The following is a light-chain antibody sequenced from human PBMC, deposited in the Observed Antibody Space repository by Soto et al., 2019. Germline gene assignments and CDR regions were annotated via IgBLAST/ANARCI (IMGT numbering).Light chain of an antibody. CDR2: DAS. CDR1: QSIGNF. CDR3: QQYGGSRT. V-gene: IGKV3-11*01. Sequence: EIVLTQSPAILSLSPGESATLSCRASQSIGNFLAWYQQKPGQPPRLLIFDASNRAAGVPARFSGSGSGTDFTLTISRLEPEDFAVYYCQQYGGSRTFGQGTKVDIK. J-gene: IGKJ1*01.